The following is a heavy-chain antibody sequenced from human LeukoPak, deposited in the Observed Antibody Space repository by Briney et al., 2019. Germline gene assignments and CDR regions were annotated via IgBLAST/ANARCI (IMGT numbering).Heavy chain of an antibody. CDR3: AREEAAAAYFDY. V-gene: IGHV3-21*01. J-gene: IGHJ4*02. Sequence: PGGSLRLSCAASGFTFSSYSMNWVRQAPGKGLEWISSISSSSSYIYYADSVKGRFTISRDNAKNSLYLQMNSLRAEDTAVYYCAREEAAAAYFDYWGQGTLVTVSS. D-gene: IGHD6-13*01. CDR2: ISSSSSYI. CDR1: GFTFSSYS.